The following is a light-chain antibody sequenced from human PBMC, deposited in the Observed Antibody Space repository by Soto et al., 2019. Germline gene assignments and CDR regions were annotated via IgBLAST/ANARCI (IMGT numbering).Light chain of an antibody. Sequence: EIVMTQSPATLSVSPGERATLSCRASQSISRNLAWYQHKPGQAPRLLIYAASTRATGLPARFSGSGSGTEFTLTISSLQSEDFAVYSCQQYNNWPLTFGQVTKVEVK. CDR3: QQYNNWPLT. CDR1: QSISRN. CDR2: AAS. V-gene: IGKV3-15*01. J-gene: IGKJ1*01.